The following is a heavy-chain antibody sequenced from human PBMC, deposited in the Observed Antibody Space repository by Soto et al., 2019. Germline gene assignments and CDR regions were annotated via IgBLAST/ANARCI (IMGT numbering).Heavy chain of an antibody. CDR2: INHSGST. Sequence: SETLSLTCAVYGGSFSGYYWSWIRQPPGKGLEWIGEINHSGSTNYNPSLKSRVTISVDTSKNQFSLKLSSVTAADTAVYYCARGRYCSGTSCYNNWFDPWGQGTLVTVPQ. V-gene: IGHV4-34*01. CDR1: GGSFSGYY. J-gene: IGHJ5*02. CDR3: ARGRYCSGTSCYNNWFDP. D-gene: IGHD2-2*02.